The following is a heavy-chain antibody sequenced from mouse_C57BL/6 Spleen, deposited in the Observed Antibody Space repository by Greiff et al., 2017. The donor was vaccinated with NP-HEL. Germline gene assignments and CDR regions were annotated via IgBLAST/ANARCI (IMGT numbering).Heavy chain of an antibody. CDR1: GYTFTSYW. J-gene: IGHJ2*01. CDR3: ARSWPNWENFDY. D-gene: IGHD4-1*01. V-gene: IGHV1-7*01. Sequence: VQLQQSGAELAKPGASVKLSCKASGYTFTSYWMHWVKQRPGQGLEWIGYINPSSGYTKYNQKFKDKAPLTADKSSSTAYMQLSSLTYEDSAVYYCARSWPNWENFDYWGQGTTLTVSS. CDR2: INPSSGYT.